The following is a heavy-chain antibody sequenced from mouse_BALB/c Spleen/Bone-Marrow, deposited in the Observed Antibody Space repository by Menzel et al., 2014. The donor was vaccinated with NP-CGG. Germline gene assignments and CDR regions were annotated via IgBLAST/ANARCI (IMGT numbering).Heavy chain of an antibody. CDR3: ARNPIRRNAMDY. CDR1: GFSLTSYG. V-gene: IGHV2-2*02. D-gene: IGHD2-12*01. Sequence: QVHVKQSGPGLVQPSQSLSITCTVSGFSLTSYGVHWVRQSPGKGLEWLGVIWSGGSTDYNAPFMSRLNISKDNSKSQVFFKMNSLQANDTAIYHCARNPIRRNAMDYWGQGTSVTVSS. CDR2: IWSGGST. J-gene: IGHJ4*01.